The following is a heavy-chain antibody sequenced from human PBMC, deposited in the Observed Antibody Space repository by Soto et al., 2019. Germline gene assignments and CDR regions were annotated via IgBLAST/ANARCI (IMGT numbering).Heavy chain of an antibody. CDR2: ISASGFST. CDR1: GFTFSTYT. J-gene: IGHJ6*03. CDR3: AKKANSSSGLYSYDYYMDV. Sequence: GGSLRLSCAASGFTFSTYTMSWVRQAPGKGLEWVSGISASGFSTYYADYVKGRFTISRDTSRNTLYLQMNSLRVEDTAVYYCAKKANSSSGLYSYDYYMDVWGKGTTVTVSS. V-gene: IGHV3-23*01. D-gene: IGHD6-6*01.